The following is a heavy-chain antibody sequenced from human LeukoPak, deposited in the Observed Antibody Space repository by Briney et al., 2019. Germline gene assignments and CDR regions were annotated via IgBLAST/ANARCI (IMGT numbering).Heavy chain of an antibody. CDR1: GGSISSYY. Sequence: SETLSLTCTVSGGSISSYYWSWIRQPAGKGLEWIGRIYTSGSTNYNPSLKSRVTISVDTSKNQFSLKLSSVTAADTAVYYCATSKAVVEDYYYYYYMDVWGKGTTVTVSS. J-gene: IGHJ6*03. V-gene: IGHV4-4*07. D-gene: IGHD2-15*01. CDR3: ATSKAVVEDYYYYYYMDV. CDR2: IYTSGST.